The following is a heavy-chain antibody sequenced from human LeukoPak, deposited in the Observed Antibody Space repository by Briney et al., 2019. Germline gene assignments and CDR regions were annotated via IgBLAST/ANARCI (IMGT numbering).Heavy chain of an antibody. CDR3: ARAIVVVPAGLDY. CDR1: GYTFTGYY. D-gene: IGHD2-2*01. J-gene: IGHJ4*02. V-gene: IGHV1-2*02. CDR2: INPNSGGT. Sequence: ASVKVSCKASGYTFTGYYMHWVRQAPGQGLEWMGWINPNSGGTNYAQKFQGRVTMTRDTSISTAYMELSRLRSDDTAVYYCARAIVVVPAGLDYWGQGTLVTVSS.